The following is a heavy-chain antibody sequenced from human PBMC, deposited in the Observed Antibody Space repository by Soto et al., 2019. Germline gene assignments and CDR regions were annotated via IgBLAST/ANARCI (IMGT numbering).Heavy chain of an antibody. CDR1: GFSVGNNY. V-gene: IGHV3-53*02. Sequence: EVQLVETGGGLIQPGGSLRLSCAASGFSVGNNYMSWVLQAPGKGLVWVSRFYSAGARSYAGSVKVRFTISREDARYSLNLTMNSLRDEDAALYYCAKGPRPNIGWPYYFDYWGQGVPVTVSS. CDR3: AKGPRPNIGWPYYFDY. CDR2: FYSAGAR. J-gene: IGHJ4*02. D-gene: IGHD6-19*01.